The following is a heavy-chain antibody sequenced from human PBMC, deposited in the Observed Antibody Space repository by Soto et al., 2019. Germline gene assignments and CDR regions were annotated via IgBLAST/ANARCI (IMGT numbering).Heavy chain of an antibody. CDR1: GFTFSSYG. CDR3: ARDLTDTAMVTYYGMDV. J-gene: IGHJ6*02. Sequence: QVQLVESGGGVVQPGRSLRLSCAASGFTFSSYGMHWVRQAPGKGLEWVAVIWCDGSNKYYADSVKGRFTISRDNSKNTLYLQMNSLRAEDTAVYYCARDLTDTAMVTYYGMDVWGQGTTVTVSS. V-gene: IGHV3-33*01. CDR2: IWCDGSNK. D-gene: IGHD5-18*01.